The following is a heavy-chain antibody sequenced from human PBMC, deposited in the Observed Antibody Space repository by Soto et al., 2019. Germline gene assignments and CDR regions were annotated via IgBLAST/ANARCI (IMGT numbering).Heavy chain of an antibody. V-gene: IGHV3-66*01. CDR1: GFTVSSNY. D-gene: IGHD2-21*02. Sequence: EVQLVESGGGLVQTGGSLRLSCAASGFTVSSNYMSWVRPAPGQGLERVSVIYSGGRTYYADSGKGRFTISRDNSKNTLYLQINSLRAEDTAVYYGARNLEVVTAIGTLDYLDYWGQGTLVTVSS. CDR3: ARNLEVVTAIGTLDYLDY. J-gene: IGHJ4*02. CDR2: IYSGGRT.